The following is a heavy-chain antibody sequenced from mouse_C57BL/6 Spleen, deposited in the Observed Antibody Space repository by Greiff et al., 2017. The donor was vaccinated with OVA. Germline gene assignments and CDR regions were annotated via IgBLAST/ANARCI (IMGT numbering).Heavy chain of an antibody. CDR1: GYTFTSYW. CDR2: IYPNSGGT. Sequence: QVQLQQPGAELVKPGASVKLSCKASGYTFTSYWMHWVKQRPGRGLEWIGRIYPNSGGTKYNEKFKSKATLTVDKPSSTAYMQLSSLTSEDSAVYYCARSRAETDCVDYWGQGTTLTVSS. V-gene: IGHV1-72*01. D-gene: IGHD3-3*01. CDR3: ARSRAETDCVDY. J-gene: IGHJ2*01.